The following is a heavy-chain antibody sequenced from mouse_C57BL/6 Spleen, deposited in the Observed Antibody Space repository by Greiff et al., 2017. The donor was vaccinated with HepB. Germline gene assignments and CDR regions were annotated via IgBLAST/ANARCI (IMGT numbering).Heavy chain of an antibody. CDR3: ARYDYVSFAY. CDR2: IDPSDSYT. CDR1: GYTFTSYW. Sequence: VKLQESGAELVMPGASVKLSCKASGYTFTSYWMHWVKQRPGQGLEWIGEIDPSDSYTNYNQKFKGKSTLTVDKSSSTAYMQLSSLTSEDSAVYYCARYDYVSFAYWGQGTLVTVSA. J-gene: IGHJ3*01. V-gene: IGHV1-69*01. D-gene: IGHD2-4*01.